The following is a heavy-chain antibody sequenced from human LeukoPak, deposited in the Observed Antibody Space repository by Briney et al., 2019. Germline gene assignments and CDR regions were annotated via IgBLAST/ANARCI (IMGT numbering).Heavy chain of an antibody. CDR3: VGDLGDGYNRDWFDP. CDR1: GASISRYY. Sequence: SETLSLTCTVPGASISRYYWNWIRQPAGKGLEWIGRIYTSGSTKYNPSLKSRVTVSVDKSKNQFSLTLTSVTAADTAVYYCVGDLGDGYNRDWFDPWGQGTLVTVSS. D-gene: IGHD5-24*01. V-gene: IGHV4-4*07. CDR2: IYTSGST. J-gene: IGHJ5*02.